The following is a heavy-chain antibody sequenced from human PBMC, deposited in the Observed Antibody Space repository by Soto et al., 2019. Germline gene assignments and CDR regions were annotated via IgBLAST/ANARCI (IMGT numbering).Heavy chain of an antibody. CDR2: ISGSGGST. CDR3: AKDTLGRGRDY. J-gene: IGHJ4*02. CDR1: GFTFSSYA. Sequence: PGGALSLSCAASGFTFSSYAMSWVRPAPGKGLEWVSAISGSGGSTYYADSVKGRFTISRDNSKNTLYLQMNSLRAEDTAVYYCAKDTLGRGRDYWGQGTLVTVSS. D-gene: IGHD2-15*01. V-gene: IGHV3-23*01.